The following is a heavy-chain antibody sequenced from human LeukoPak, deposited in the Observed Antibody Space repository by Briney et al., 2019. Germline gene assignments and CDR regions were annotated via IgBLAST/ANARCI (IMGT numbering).Heavy chain of an antibody. J-gene: IGHJ4*02. CDR3: AKDLYQADLGYCTNGVCYPLDY. V-gene: IGHV3-23*01. CDR2: ISGSGGST. CDR1: GFTFSSSA. Sequence: PGGSLRLSCAASGFTFSSSAMSWVRQAPGKGLEWVSAISGSGGSTYYADSVKGRFTISRDNSKNTLYLQMNSLRAEDTAVYYCAKDLYQADLGYCTNGVCYPLDYWGQGTLVTVSS. D-gene: IGHD2-8*01.